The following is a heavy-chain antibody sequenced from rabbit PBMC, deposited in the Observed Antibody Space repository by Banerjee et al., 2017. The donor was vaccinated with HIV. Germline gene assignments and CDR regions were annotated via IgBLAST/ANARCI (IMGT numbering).Heavy chain of an antibody. V-gene: IGHV1S45*01. CDR1: GLDFSSSYW. CDR3: ARDSGYAGYGYATYFDP. Sequence: QEQLEESGGDLVQPEGSLTLTCKASGLDFSSSYWICWVRQAPGKGLEWIGCIYTDSGSTYYASWAKGRFTISKTSSTTVTLQMTSLTAADTATYFCARDSGYAGYGYATYFDPWGPGTLVTVS. J-gene: IGHJ2*01. CDR2: IYTDSGST. D-gene: IGHD6-1*01.